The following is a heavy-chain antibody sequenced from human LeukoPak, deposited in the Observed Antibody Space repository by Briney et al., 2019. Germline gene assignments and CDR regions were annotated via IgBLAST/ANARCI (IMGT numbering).Heavy chain of an antibody. CDR3: ASEAVRGAYYSYYGMDV. Sequence: SETLSLTCSVAGVSISSSSYYWGWIRQPPGEWLEWIGSISHGGTTYYSPSLRSRVTISIDTFNNPFSLTISSVTAADTAAYYCASEAVRGAYYSYYGMDVWGQGTTVTVSS. CDR2: ISHGGTT. J-gene: IGHJ6*02. CDR1: GVSISSSSYY. V-gene: IGHV4-39*01. D-gene: IGHD3-10*01.